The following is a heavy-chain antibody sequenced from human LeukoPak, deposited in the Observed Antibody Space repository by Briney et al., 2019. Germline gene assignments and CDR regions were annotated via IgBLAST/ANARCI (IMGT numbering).Heavy chain of an antibody. D-gene: IGHD6-19*01. CDR2: IIPIFGIA. J-gene: IGHJ4*02. CDR1: GGTFSSYA. V-gene: IGHV1-69*04. Sequence: SVKVSCKASGGTFSSYAISWVRQAPGQGVEWMGRIIPIFGIANYAQKFQGRVTITADKSTSTAYMELSSLRSEDTAVYYCARGESEGGWYVGSHFDYWGQGTLVTVSS. CDR3: ARGESEGGWYVGSHFDY.